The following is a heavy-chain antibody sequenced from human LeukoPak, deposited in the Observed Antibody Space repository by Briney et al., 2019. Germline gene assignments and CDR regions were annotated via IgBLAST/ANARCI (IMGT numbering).Heavy chain of an antibody. J-gene: IGHJ6*03. V-gene: IGHV4-61*02. CDR1: GASITSESYY. D-gene: IGHD3-22*01. Sequence: SETLSLTCSVSGASITSESYYWTWIRQPAGKGLEWIGRIYASGVTSYNPSLKTRLTMTLDTSKNQISLRLNSVTAADTAVYYCARDAYYYDSSGYFYYYYMDVWGKGTTVTVSS. CDR2: IYASGVT. CDR3: ARDAYYYDSSGYFYYYYMDV.